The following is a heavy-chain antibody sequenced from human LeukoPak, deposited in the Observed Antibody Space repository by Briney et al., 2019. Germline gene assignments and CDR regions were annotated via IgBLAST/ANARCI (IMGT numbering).Heavy chain of an antibody. CDR1: GFTVSSTY. D-gene: IGHD2-21*02. Sequence: PGGSLRLSCAASGFTVSSTYMSWVRQAPGKGLEWVSAISGGGDITYYADSVKGRFTISRDNSKDTLFLQMHSLRPGDTAVYYCVREDTPATANYWGQGTLVTISS. V-gene: IGHV3-23*01. CDR3: VREDTPATANY. CDR2: ISGGGDIT. J-gene: IGHJ4*02.